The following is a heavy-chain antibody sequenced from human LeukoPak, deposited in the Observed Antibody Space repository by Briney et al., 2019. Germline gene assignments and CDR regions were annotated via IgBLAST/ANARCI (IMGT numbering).Heavy chain of an antibody. CDR3: ATGSQWLVMFEY. Sequence: PSETLSLTCTVSGXSISSYYWSWIRQPPGKGLEWIGYIHHSGSTKYNPSLKSRVTISVDTSKNQFSLKLSSVTAADTAVYYCATGSQWLVMFEYWGQGTLVTVSS. D-gene: IGHD6-19*01. V-gene: IGHV4-59*01. CDR1: GXSISSYY. J-gene: IGHJ4*02. CDR2: IHHSGST.